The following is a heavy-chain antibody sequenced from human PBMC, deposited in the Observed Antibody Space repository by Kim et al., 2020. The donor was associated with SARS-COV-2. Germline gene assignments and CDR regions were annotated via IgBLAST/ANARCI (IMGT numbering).Heavy chain of an antibody. D-gene: IGHD3-10*01. Sequence: GGSLRLSCAASGFTFSSYAMSWVRQAPGKGLEWVSAISGSGGSTYYADSVKGRFTISRDNSKNTLYLQMNSLRAEDTAVYYCAKDQSRWFGEIDAFDIWGQGTMVTVSS. CDR1: GFTFSSYA. J-gene: IGHJ3*02. CDR2: ISGSGGST. CDR3: AKDQSRWFGEIDAFDI. V-gene: IGHV3-23*01.